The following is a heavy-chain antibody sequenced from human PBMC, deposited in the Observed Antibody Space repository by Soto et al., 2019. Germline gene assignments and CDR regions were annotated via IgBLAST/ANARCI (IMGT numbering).Heavy chain of an antibody. D-gene: IGHD6-13*01. CDR3: ARAGAAAGPDAFDI. CDR2: IIPILGIA. J-gene: IGHJ3*02. CDR1: GGTFSSYT. Sequence: QVQLVQSGAEVKKPGSSVKVSCKASGGTFSSYTISWVRQAPGLGLEWMGRIIPILGIANYAQKFQGRVTITADKSTRTAYMELSSLRSEDTAVYYCARAGAAAGPDAFDIWGQGTMVTVSS. V-gene: IGHV1-69*02.